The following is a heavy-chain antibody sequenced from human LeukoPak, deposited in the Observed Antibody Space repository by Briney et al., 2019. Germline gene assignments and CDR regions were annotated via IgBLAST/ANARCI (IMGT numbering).Heavy chain of an antibody. J-gene: IGHJ6*02. CDR3: AREGRYCSSTSCYQDV. V-gene: IGHV3-33*01. D-gene: IGHD2-2*01. CDR2: IWYDGSNK. CDR1: GFTFSSYG. Sequence: GGSLRLSCAASGFTFSSYGMHWVRQAPGKGLEWVAVIWYDGSNKYYADSVKGRFTISRDNSKNTLYLQMNGLRAEDTAVYYCAREGRYCSSTSCYQDVWGQGTTVTVSS.